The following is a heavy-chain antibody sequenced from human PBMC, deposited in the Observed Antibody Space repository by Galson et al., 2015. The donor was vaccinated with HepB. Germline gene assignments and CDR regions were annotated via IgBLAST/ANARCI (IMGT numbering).Heavy chain of an antibody. Sequence: SVKVSCKASGGTFSSYAISWVRQAPGQGLEWMGGIIPIFGTANYAQKFQGRVTITADESTSTAYMELSSLRSEDTAVYYCARAARPPVPNWYFDLWGRGTLVTVSS. CDR2: IIPIFGTA. J-gene: IGHJ2*01. D-gene: IGHD6-6*01. CDR3: ARAARPPVPNWYFDL. V-gene: IGHV1-69*13. CDR1: GGTFSSYA.